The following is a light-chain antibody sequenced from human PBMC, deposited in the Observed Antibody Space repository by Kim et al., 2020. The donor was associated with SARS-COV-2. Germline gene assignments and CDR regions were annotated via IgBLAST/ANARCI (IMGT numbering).Light chain of an antibody. CDR2: AAS. V-gene: IGKV1-39*01. Sequence: DIQMTQSPSSLSASVEDRVTITCRASQSISSYLNWYQQKPGKAPKLLIYAASSLQSGVPSRFSGSGSGTDFTLTISSLQPEDFATYYFQQSYSTPRWTFGQGTQVDIK. CDR3: QQSYSTPRWT. CDR1: QSISSY. J-gene: IGKJ1*01.